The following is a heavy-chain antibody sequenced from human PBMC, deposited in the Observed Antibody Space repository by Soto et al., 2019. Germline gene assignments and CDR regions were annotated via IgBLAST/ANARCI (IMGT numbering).Heavy chain of an antibody. CDR1: GFTFSSYA. V-gene: IGHV3-30-3*01. CDR3: ARDFLIVGATLSGMDV. J-gene: IGHJ6*02. D-gene: IGHD1-26*01. CDR2: ISYDGSNK. Sequence: GGSLRLSFAASGFTFSSYAMHWVRQAPGKGLEWVAVISYDGSNKYYADSVKGRFTISRDNSKNTLYLQMNSLRAEDTAVYYCARDFLIVGATLSGMDVWGQGTTVTVSS.